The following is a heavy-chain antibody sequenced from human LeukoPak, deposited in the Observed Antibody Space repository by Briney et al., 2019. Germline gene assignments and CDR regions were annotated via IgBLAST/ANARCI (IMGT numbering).Heavy chain of an antibody. V-gene: IGHV3-48*01. CDR2: ISSSSSTI. D-gene: IGHD5-18*01. CDR3: ARDLSGIAGYTYGRGIDY. J-gene: IGHJ4*02. CDR1: GFTFSSYS. Sequence: GGSLRLSCAASGFTFSSYSMNWVRQAPGKGLEWVSYISSSSSTIYYADSVKGRFTISRDNAKNSLYLQMNSLRAEDTAVYYCARDLSGIAGYTYGRGIDYWGQGTLVTVSS.